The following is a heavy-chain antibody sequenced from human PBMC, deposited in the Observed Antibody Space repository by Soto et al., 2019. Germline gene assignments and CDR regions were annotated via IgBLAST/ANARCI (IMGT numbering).Heavy chain of an antibody. V-gene: IGHV4-34*01. Sequence: LLQLRRPCPSPALSMVGPSVVTTGAGSASPQGRGWSGLGEINHSGSTNYNPSLKSRVTISVDTSKNQFSLKLSSVTAADTAVYYCAGVQWLDTSPDAFDIWGQGTMVTVSS. CDR3: AGVQWLDTSPDAFDI. CDR2: INHSGST. CDR1: VGPSVVTT. J-gene: IGHJ3*02. D-gene: IGHD6-19*01.